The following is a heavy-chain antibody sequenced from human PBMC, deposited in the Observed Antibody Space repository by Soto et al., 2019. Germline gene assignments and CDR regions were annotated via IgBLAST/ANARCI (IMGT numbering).Heavy chain of an antibody. CDR3: AAYSQKGY. J-gene: IGHJ4*02. D-gene: IGHD3-16*01. Sequence: EEQLVESGGDLVQPGGSLRLSCAASGFTVSNNYMSWVRQAPGKGLEWVSLIYSGGSTYYADSVKGRCTISRDSSKNTLYLQMNSLRAEDTAMYYCAAYSQKGYWGQGTLGTVSS. CDR1: GFTVSNNY. V-gene: IGHV3-66*01. CDR2: IYSGGST.